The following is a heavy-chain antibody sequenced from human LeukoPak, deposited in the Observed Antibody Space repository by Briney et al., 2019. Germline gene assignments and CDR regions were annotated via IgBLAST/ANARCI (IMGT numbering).Heavy chain of an antibody. V-gene: IGHV3-23*01. CDR3: AKDIQAAN. CDR1: GFTFRSAA. J-gene: IGHJ1*01. Sequence: EGSLRLSCAASGFTFRSAAMTWVRQGPEKGLQWVSLISSTGYNSYYADSVKGRFTVSRDNSKNIVYLQMNSLRAEDTALYYCAKDIQAANWGQGTLVTVSS. CDR2: ISSTGYNS. D-gene: IGHD5-18*01.